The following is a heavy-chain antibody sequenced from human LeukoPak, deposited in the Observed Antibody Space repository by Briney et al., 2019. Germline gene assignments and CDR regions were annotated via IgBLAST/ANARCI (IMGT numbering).Heavy chain of an antibody. V-gene: IGHV3-21*01. J-gene: IGHJ4*02. D-gene: IGHD3-22*01. CDR3: ARDFHDSSGYYPDY. Sequence: PGGSLRLSCAASGFTFSDYTMNWVRQAPGKGLGGGSSISSSSGYIYYADSVKGRFTISTDNAKNSLYLQMNSLRAEDTAVYYCARDFHDSSGYYPDYWGQGTLVTVSS. CDR2: ISSSSGYI. CDR1: GFTFSDYT.